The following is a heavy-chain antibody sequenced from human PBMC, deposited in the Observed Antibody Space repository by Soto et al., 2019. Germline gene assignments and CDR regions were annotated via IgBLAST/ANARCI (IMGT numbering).Heavy chain of an antibody. CDR2: MSGSGGTT. CDR1: GFTFSSYA. Sequence: GESLKISCAASGFTFSSYAMSWVRQAPGKGLEWVSSMSGSGGTTYYADSVKGRFTISRDNSKNTLYLQMNSLRAEDTAVYYCAKILMISPASGVDYLGQGTLVTVSS. D-gene: IGHD3-16*01. J-gene: IGHJ4*02. V-gene: IGHV3-23*01. CDR3: AKILMISPASGVDY.